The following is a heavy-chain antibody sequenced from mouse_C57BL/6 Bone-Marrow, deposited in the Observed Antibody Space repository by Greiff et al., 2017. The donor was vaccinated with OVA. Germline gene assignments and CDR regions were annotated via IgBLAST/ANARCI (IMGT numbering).Heavy chain of an antibody. CDR2: ISYDGSN. Sequence: EVQLQESGPGLVKPSQSLSLTCSVTGYSITSGYYWNWIRQFPGNKLEWMGYISYDGSNNYNPSLKNRISITRDTSKNQFFLKLNSVTTEDTATYYCARKGVYRFAYWGQGTLVTVSA. CDR1: GYSITSGYY. V-gene: IGHV3-6*01. J-gene: IGHJ3*01. CDR3: ARKGVYRFAY.